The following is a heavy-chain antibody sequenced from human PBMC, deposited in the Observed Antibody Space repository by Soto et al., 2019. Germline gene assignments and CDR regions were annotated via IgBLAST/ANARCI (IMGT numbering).Heavy chain of an antibody. J-gene: IGHJ4*02. D-gene: IGHD6-13*01. Sequence: GASVKVSCKASGYTFTSYDINWVRQATGQGLEWMGWMNPNSGNTGFAQKFQGRVTMTRNTSISTAYMELSSLRSEDTAVYYCARAGLAAGTFFDYWGQGTLVTVSS. CDR3: ARAGLAAGTFFDY. V-gene: IGHV1-8*01. CDR1: GYTFTSYD. CDR2: MNPNSGNT.